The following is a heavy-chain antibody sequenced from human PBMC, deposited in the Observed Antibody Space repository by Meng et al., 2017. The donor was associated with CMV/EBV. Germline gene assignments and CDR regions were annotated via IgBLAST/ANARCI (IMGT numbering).Heavy chain of an antibody. D-gene: IGHD2-2*01. Sequence: GESLKISCAASGFTGSSNYMSWVRQAPGKGLEWVSVIYSGGSTYYADAVKSRFTISRDNSKNTLYLQMNSLRAEDTAVYYCARDLNVVVTAAMGGTTAKNKLGYYYYDMDVWGQGTTVTVSS. J-gene: IGHJ6*02. CDR1: GFTGSSNY. CDR3: ARDLNVVVTAAMGGTTAKNKLGYYYYDMDV. CDR2: IYSGGST. V-gene: IGHV3-66*02.